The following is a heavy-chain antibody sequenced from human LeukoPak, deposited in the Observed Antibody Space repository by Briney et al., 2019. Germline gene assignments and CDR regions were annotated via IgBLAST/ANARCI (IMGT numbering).Heavy chain of an antibody. Sequence: SETLSLTCTVSGGSISSYYWSWIRQPPGKGLEWVGHIHYSGSTNYNPSLKSRVTISVDTSKNQLSLNLSSVTAADTAVYYCASYSGWKAQFDYWGQGTLVTVSS. V-gene: IGHV4-59*01. J-gene: IGHJ4*02. CDR1: GGSISSYY. D-gene: IGHD6-19*01. CDR2: IHYSGST. CDR3: ASYSGWKAQFDY.